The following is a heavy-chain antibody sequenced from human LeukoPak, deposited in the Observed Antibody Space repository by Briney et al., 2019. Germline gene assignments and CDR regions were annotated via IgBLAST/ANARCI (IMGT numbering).Heavy chain of an antibody. D-gene: IGHD3-10*02. Sequence: GGSLRLSCAASGFTFSSDAMNRVRQAPGKGLEWVSTISGSGGSTYYADSVKGRFTISRDNSKNMFYLQMNSPRAEDTAVYYCAKDWLCSYWGQGTLVTVSS. V-gene: IGHV3-23*01. J-gene: IGHJ4*02. CDR3: AKDWLCSY. CDR1: GFTFSSDA. CDR2: ISGSGGST.